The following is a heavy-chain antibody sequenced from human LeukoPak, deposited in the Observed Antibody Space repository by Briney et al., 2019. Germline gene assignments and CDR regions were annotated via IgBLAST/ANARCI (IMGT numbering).Heavy chain of an antibody. D-gene: IGHD4-23*01. J-gene: IGHJ3*02. CDR1: GGSISSYY. CDR2: IYTSGNT. CDR3: ASGKPLDAFDI. Sequence: PAETLSLTCTVSGGSISSYYWSWIRQPAGKGLEWIGRIYTSGNTNYNPSFKSRVTMSVDTSKNQFSLKLSSVTAADTAVYYCASGKPLDAFDIWGQGTMVTVSS. V-gene: IGHV4-4*07.